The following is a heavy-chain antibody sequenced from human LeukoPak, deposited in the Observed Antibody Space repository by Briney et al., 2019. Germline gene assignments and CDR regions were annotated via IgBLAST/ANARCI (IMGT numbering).Heavy chain of an antibody. V-gene: IGHV3-64*01. Sequence: PGWSLTLSCAASGFTFSRYAMHWVRQAPGKGLEYVSAISSNGGSTYYANSVKGRFTISRDNAKNTLYLQMGSLGPEDMALYYCARVSGRYYSDSTGFIDYWGQGTLVTVSS. CDR2: ISSNGGST. CDR1: GFTFSRYA. D-gene: IGHD3-22*01. J-gene: IGHJ4*02. CDR3: ARVSGRYYSDSTGFIDY.